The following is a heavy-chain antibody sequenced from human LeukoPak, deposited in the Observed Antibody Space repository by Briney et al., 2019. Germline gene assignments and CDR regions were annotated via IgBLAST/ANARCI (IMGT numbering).Heavy chain of an antibody. D-gene: IGHD6-19*01. J-gene: IGHJ4*02. CDR3: ASSPSIAVAGRPTC. V-gene: IGHV3-23*01. CDR1: GCTFIRYA. CDR2: ISGSGGRT. Sequence: GGSLRLSFAASGCTFIRYAMSGVRQAPAREGDGVSAISGSGGRTYYADSVKGRFTISRDNSKNTLYLQMNSLRAEDTAVYYCASSPSIAVAGRPTCWGQGTLVTVSS.